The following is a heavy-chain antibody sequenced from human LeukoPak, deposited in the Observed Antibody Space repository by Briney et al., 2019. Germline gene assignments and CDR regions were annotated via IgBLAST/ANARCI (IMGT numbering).Heavy chain of an antibody. Sequence: GGSLRLSCSASGFTFSRYAMHWVREAPGKGLEYVSAISSNGGSTYYADSVKGRFTISRDNSRNTLHLQMSSLRVEDTAVYYCVKDSSSGSYFDYWGQGTLVTVSS. D-gene: IGHD3-10*01. J-gene: IGHJ4*02. CDR3: VKDSSSGSYFDY. V-gene: IGHV3-64D*06. CDR1: GFTFSRYA. CDR2: ISSNGGST.